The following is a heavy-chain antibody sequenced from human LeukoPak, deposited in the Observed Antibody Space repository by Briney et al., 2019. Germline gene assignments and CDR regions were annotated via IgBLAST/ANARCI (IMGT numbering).Heavy chain of an antibody. CDR1: GYTFTSYG. Sequence: ASVKVSCKASGYTFTSYGISWVRQAPGQGREWMGWISANNGNTNYAQKLQGRVTMTTDTSTSTFYMDLRSLRSDDTAMYYCARDLGYCSRASCYYWFDPWGQGTLVTVSS. CDR2: ISANNGNT. CDR3: ARDLGYCSRASCYYWFDP. D-gene: IGHD2-15*01. V-gene: IGHV1-18*04. J-gene: IGHJ5*02.